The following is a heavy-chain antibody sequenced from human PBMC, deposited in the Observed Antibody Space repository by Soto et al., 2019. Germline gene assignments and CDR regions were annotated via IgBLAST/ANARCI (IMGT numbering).Heavy chain of an antibody. CDR3: ANTNYDFWSGYQMGYFDY. CDR1: GGSFSGYY. Sequence: SETLSLTCAVYGGSFSGYYWSWIRQPPGKGLEWIGEINHSGSTNYNPSLKSRVTISVDKSKNQFSLKLSSVTAADTAVYYCANTNYDFWSGYQMGYFDYWGQGTLVTVSS. CDR2: INHSGST. V-gene: IGHV4-34*01. J-gene: IGHJ4*02. D-gene: IGHD3-3*01.